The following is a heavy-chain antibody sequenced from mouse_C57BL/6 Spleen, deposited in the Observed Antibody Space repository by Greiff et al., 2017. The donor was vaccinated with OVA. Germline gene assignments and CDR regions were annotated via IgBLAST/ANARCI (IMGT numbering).Heavy chain of an antibody. Sequence: VQLKQSGPELVKPGASVKISCKASGYTFTDYYMNWVKQSHGKSLEWIGDINPNNGGTSYNQKFKGKATLTVDKSSSTAYMELRSLASEDSAVYYWARDYDYDGDYWGQGTSVTVSS. J-gene: IGHJ4*01. V-gene: IGHV1-26*01. CDR3: ARDYDYDGDY. CDR2: INPNNGGT. D-gene: IGHD2-4*01. CDR1: GYTFTDYY.